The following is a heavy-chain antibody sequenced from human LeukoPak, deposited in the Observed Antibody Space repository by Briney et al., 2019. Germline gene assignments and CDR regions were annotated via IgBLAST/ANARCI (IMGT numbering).Heavy chain of an antibody. D-gene: IGHD7-27*01. J-gene: IGHJ4*02. CDR3: AEGWGSFDY. Sequence: GGSLRLSCAASGFTFSSYAMNWVRQAPGKGLEWVSTISNSGGGIYYADSVKGRFTISRDNSKNTLYLQMNSLRAEDTAIYYCAEGWGSFDYWGQGILVTASS. CDR2: ISNSGGGI. V-gene: IGHV3-23*01. CDR1: GFTFSSYA.